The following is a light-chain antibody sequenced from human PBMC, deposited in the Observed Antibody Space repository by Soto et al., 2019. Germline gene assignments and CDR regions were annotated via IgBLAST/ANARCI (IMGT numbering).Light chain of an antibody. Sequence: DIQMTQSPSTLTASVGDSVTITCRASQRVARWLAWYQQKPGKAPKVLISGASNLESGIPSRFSGSGFGTQFTLTISSLQPDDSATYYCQQYDTNWTFGQGTKVEI. CDR2: GAS. V-gene: IGKV1-5*01. J-gene: IGKJ1*01. CDR3: QQYDTNWT. CDR1: QRVARW.